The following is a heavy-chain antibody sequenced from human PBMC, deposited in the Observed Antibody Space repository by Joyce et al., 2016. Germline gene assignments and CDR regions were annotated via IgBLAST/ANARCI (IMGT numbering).Heavy chain of an antibody. D-gene: IGHD2-2*01. CDR1: GFSFRNAW. V-gene: IGHV3-15*01. Sequence: EVQLVESGGGLVKPGGSLRLSCAASGFSFRNAWVTWVRQARGKWLAGVGRVKRKSQGGTTDYAAPVKGRFTISRDDSRDTAYLQMNSLKSEDTGVYFCVTGLCIGTACHWDDAFDVWGQGTMVTVSS. CDR2: VKRKSQGGTT. CDR3: VTGLCIGTACHWDDAFDV. J-gene: IGHJ3*01.